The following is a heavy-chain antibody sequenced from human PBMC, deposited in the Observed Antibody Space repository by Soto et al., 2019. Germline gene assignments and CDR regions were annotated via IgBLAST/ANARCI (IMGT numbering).Heavy chain of an antibody. V-gene: IGHV3-30*18. Sequence: GGSLRLSCAASGFTFSSYGMHWVRQAPGKGLEWVAVISYDGSNKYYADSVKGRFTISRDNSKNTLYLQMNSLRAEDTAVYYCAKDSRSGYDTAFDIWGQGTMVTVSS. CDR1: GFTFSSYG. CDR3: AKDSRSGYDTAFDI. J-gene: IGHJ3*02. D-gene: IGHD5-12*01. CDR2: ISYDGSNK.